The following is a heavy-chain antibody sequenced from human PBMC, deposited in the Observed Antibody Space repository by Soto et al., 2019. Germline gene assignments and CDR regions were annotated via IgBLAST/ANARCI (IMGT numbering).Heavy chain of an antibody. CDR3: AREQNIYCTNGVCRHDAFDI. CDR2: IIPILGIA. Sequence: ASVKVSCKASGGTFGSYTISWVRQAPGQGLEWMGRIIPILGIANYAQKFQGRVTITADKSTSTAYMELSSLRSEDTAVYYCAREQNIYCTNGVCRHDAFDIWCQATMVTDSS. D-gene: IGHD2-8*01. CDR1: GGTFGSYT. V-gene: IGHV1-69*02. J-gene: IGHJ3*02.